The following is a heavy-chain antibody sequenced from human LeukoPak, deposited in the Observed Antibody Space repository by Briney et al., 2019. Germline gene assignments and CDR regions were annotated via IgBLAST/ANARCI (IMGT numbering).Heavy chain of an antibody. CDR2: IYYTGST. CDR3: ARGYVERGSWFDP. D-gene: IGHD3-16*01. V-gene: IGHV4-59*01. J-gene: IGHJ5*02. Sequence: PSETLSLTCTVSGGSISSYYWSWIRQPPGKGLEWIGYIYYTGSTSYNPSLKSRVTISMDTSKNQFSLKLSSVTAADTAVYYCARGYVERGSWFDPWGQGTLVTVSS. CDR1: GGSISSYY.